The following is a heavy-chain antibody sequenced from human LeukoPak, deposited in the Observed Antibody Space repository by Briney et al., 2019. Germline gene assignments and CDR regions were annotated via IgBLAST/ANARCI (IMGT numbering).Heavy chain of an antibody. J-gene: IGHJ4*02. Sequence: GESLKISCKGSGYSFTNYWIGWVRQMPGKGLEWMGIIYPGDSDTRYSPSFQDQVTISADKSISTAYLQWSSLKASDTAMYCCARLWTMVRGFYDYWGQGTLVTVSS. CDR2: IYPGDSDT. D-gene: IGHD3-10*01. V-gene: IGHV5-51*01. CDR3: ARLWTMVRGFYDY. CDR1: GYSFTNYW.